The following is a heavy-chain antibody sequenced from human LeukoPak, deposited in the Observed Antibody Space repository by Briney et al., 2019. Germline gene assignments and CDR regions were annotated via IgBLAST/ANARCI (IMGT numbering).Heavy chain of an antibody. CDR3: ARDGSYGDHGNWFDP. V-gene: IGHV1-2*02. CDR1: GYTFTGYY. J-gene: IGHJ5*02. CDR2: IDPNSGGT. D-gene: IGHD4-17*01. Sequence: ASVKVSCKASGYTFTGYYIQWVCQAPGQGLEWMGWIDPNSGGTNYAQKFQGRVTMTRDTSISTVYMDLNRLRSDDTAVYYCARDGSYGDHGNWFDPWGQGTLVTVSS.